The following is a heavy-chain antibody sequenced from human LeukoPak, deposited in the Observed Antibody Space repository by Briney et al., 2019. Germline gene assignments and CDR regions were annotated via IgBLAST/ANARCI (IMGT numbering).Heavy chain of an antibody. V-gene: IGHV3-7*01. J-gene: IGHJ6*03. Sequence: PGGSLRLSCAASGLTFSSYWMSWVRQAPGKGLEWVANIKQDGSEKYYVDSVKGRFTISRDNAKNSLYLQMNSLRAEDTAVYYCARDLGTSTFGDYMDVWGKGTTVTISS. CDR2: IKQDGSEK. CDR1: GLTFSSYW. D-gene: IGHD3-3*02. CDR3: ARDLGTSTFGDYMDV.